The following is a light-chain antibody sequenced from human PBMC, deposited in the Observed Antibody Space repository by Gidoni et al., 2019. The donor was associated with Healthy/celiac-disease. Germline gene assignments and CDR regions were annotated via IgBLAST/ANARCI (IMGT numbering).Light chain of an antibody. CDR2: DAS. J-gene: IGKJ3*01. V-gene: IGKV3-11*01. CDR1: QSVSSY. Sequence: EIVLPQSPATLSLSPGERATLSCRASQSVSSYLAWYQQKPGQAPRLLLYDASNRATGIPARFSGSGSGTDFTLTISSLEPEDFAVYYCQQRSNWPLTCGPGTKVDIK. CDR3: QQRSNWPLT.